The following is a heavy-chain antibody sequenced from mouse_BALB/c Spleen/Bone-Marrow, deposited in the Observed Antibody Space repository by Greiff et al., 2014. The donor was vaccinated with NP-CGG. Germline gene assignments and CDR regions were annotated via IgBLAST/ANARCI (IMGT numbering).Heavy chain of an antibody. Sequence: VQLQQSGAELVKPGASVKLSCKASGYTFTSYWMHWVKQRPGQGHEWIGEINPSNGRTNYNEKFKSKATLTVDKSSSTAYMQLSSLTSEDSAVYYCASYYGNYAYWGQGTLVTVSA. V-gene: IGHV1S81*02. D-gene: IGHD2-1*01. CDR2: INPSNGRT. CDR3: ASYYGNYAY. CDR1: GYTFTSYW. J-gene: IGHJ3*01.